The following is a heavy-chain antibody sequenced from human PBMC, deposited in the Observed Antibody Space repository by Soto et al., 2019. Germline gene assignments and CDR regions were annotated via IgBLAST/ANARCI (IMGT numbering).Heavy chain of an antibody. V-gene: IGHV1-69*12. CDR3: ASGIQLWLRRINNGYSG. CDR2: IIPMFGTA. CDR1: GGTFSTYA. D-gene: IGHD5-18*01. J-gene: IGHJ4*02. Sequence: QVQLVQSGAEVKKPESSVKVSCKAPGGTFSTYAISWVRQAPGQGLEWMGGIIPMFGTANYAQRFQDRVTIPAHGSTNTVYMELSSLRSEDTAVFFCASGIQLWLRRINNGYSGWGQGTLVTVSS.